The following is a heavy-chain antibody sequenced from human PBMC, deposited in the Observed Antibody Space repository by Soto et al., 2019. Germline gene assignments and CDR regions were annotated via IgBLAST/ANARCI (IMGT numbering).Heavy chain of an antibody. CDR1: GYTLSNYG. J-gene: IGHJ6*03. CDR3: VRDHHDFSSDSHYYHMAV. Sequence: QAQLVQSGAEMKKPGASVKVSCKASGYTLSNYGISWVRQAPGQGLEWMGWSSTYNGNTKYAKKFQGRVTMTTDTSTSTAYMELRSLRSDDTAVYYWVRDHHDFSSDSHYYHMAVWGKGPTVTVSS. V-gene: IGHV1-18*01. CDR2: SSTYNGNT. D-gene: IGHD3-3*01.